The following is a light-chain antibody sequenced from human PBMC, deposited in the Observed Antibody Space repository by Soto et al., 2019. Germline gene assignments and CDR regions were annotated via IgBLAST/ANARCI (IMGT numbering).Light chain of an antibody. CDR3: QTWGTGIQV. CDR2: VNSDGSH. V-gene: IGLV4-69*01. CDR1: SGRSKYA. J-gene: IGLJ1*01. Sequence: QAVVTQSPSASASLGASVKLTCTLSSGRSKYAIAWHQQQPEKGPRYLMKVNSDGSHIKWDGIPDRFSGSSSGAERYLTISSLQSDDESDYYCQTWGTGIQVFGTGTKLTVL.